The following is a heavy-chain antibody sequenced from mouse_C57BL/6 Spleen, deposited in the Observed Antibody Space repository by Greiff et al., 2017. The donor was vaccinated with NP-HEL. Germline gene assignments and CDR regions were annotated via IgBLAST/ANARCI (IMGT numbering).Heavy chain of an antibody. CDR2: IYPGDGDT. V-gene: IGHV1-82*01. CDR1: GYAFSSSW. Sequence: VKLVESGPELVKPGASVKISCKASGYAFSSSWMNWVKQRPGKGLEWIGRIYPGDGDTNYNGKFKGKATLTADKSSSTAYMQLSSLTSEDSAVYFCARRLANWDYFDYWGQGTTLTVSS. D-gene: IGHD4-1*01. CDR3: ARRLANWDYFDY. J-gene: IGHJ2*01.